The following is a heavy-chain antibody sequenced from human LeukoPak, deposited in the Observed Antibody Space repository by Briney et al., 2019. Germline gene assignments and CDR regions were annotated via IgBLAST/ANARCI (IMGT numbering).Heavy chain of an antibody. CDR1: GGPISSYY. J-gene: IGHJ4*02. CDR2: IYYSGST. CDR3: ARGQFQRDY. Sequence: SETLSLTCTVSGGPISSYYWSWIRQPPGKGLEWIGYIYYSGSTNYNPSLKSRVTISVDTSKNQFSLKLSSVTAADTAVYYCARGQFQRDYWGQGTPVTVSS. V-gene: IGHV4-59*01.